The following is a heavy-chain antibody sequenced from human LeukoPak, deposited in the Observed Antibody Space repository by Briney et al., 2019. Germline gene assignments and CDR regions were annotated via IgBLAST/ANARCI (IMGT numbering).Heavy chain of an antibody. J-gene: IGHJ4*02. CDR2: ISAYNGNT. CDR3: ARGLTYLWFGELEFDY. V-gene: IGHV1-18*01. D-gene: IGHD3-10*01. Sequence: GASVKVSCKASGYTFTSYGISWVRQAPGQGLEWMGWISAYNGNTNCAQKLQGRVTMTTDTSTSTAYMELRSLRSDDTAVYYCARGLTYLWFGELEFDYWGQGTLVTVSS. CDR1: GYTFTSYG.